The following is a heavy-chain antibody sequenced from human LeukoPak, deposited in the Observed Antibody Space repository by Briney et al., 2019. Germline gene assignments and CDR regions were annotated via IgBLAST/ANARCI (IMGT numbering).Heavy chain of an antibody. V-gene: IGHV1-69*04. J-gene: IGHJ4*02. Sequence: AXVKVSCKASGGTFSSYAISWVRQAPGQGLEWMGRIIPILGIANYAQKFQGRVTITADKSTSTAYMELSSLRSEDTAVYYCARVVSTGGRTPFDYWGQGTLVTVSS. CDR3: ARVVSTGGRTPFDY. CDR1: GGTFSSYA. D-gene: IGHD4-17*01. CDR2: IIPILGIA.